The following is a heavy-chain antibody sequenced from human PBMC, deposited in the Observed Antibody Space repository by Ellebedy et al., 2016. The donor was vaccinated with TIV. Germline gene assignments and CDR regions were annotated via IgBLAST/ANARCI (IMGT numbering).Heavy chain of an antibody. V-gene: IGHV1-69*06. CDR2: IIPIFGTT. CDR3: ARGEGGSSGSLEYYFAMDV. D-gene: IGHD1-26*01. J-gene: IGHJ6*02. Sequence: AASVKVSCKASGYTFTTYGINWVRQAPGRGLEWMGGIIPIFGTTNYAQKFQGRVSITADKSTSTVYVDLSSLRSEDTAVYYCARGEGGSSGSLEYYFAMDVWGQGTTVTVSS. CDR1: GYTFTTYG.